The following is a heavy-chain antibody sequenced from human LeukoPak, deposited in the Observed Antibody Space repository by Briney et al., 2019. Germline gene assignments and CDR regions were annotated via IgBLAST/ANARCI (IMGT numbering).Heavy chain of an antibody. CDR2: IKQDGSEK. V-gene: IGHV3-7*01. D-gene: IGHD3-3*01. CDR1: LYSFSRYW. Sequence: GGCLRLSRAASLYSFSRYWLCWVRDAPGKGLESGANIKQDGSEKHYMDSLKGRFTISRDNAKISLYLQMNSLRAEETAVYYCARDTPNYDFWSGYYPHFDYWGQGTLVTVSS. J-gene: IGHJ4*02. CDR3: ARDTPNYDFWSGYYPHFDY.